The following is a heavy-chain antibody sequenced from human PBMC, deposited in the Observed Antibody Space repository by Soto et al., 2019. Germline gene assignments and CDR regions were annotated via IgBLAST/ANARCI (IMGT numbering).Heavy chain of an antibody. CDR2: IYYSGST. CDR3: ARGIGYYYDSSGYLHFDY. J-gene: IGHJ4*02. CDR1: GGSISSYY. Sequence: SETLSLTCTVSGGSISSYYWSWIRQPPGKGLEWIGYIYYSGSTNYNPSLKSRVTISVDTSKNQFSLKLSSVTAADTAVYYCARGIGYYYDSSGYLHFDYWGQGTLVTVS. D-gene: IGHD3-22*01. V-gene: IGHV4-59*01.